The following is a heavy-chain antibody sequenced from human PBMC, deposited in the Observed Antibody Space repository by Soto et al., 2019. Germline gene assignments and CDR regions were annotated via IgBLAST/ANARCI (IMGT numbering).Heavy chain of an antibody. D-gene: IGHD2-21*02. CDR3: AKDSKHIVVVTAIPLFDY. Sequence: QPGGSLRLSCAASGFTFSSYAMSWVRQAPGKGLEWVSAISGSGGSTYYADSVKGRFTISRDNSKNTLYLQMNSLRAEDTAVYYCAKDSKHIVVVTAIPLFDYWGQGTLVTVSS. V-gene: IGHV3-23*01. J-gene: IGHJ4*02. CDR1: GFTFSSYA. CDR2: ISGSGGST.